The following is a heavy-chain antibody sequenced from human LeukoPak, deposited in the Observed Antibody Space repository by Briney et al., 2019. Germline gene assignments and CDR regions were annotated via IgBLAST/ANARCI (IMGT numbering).Heavy chain of an antibody. CDR1: GFTFSDYS. CDR2: IGIDSGNT. J-gene: IGHJ4*01. D-gene: IGHD2-2*01. CDR3: ARDLKYAFEK. V-gene: IGHV3-48*01. Sequence: GGSLRLSCAASGFTFSDYSMNWVRQAPGKGLEWISYIGIDSGNTNYADSVKGRFTISGDKAKNSLYLQMNSLRVEDTAVYYCARDLKYAFEKWGQGTLGNVSS.